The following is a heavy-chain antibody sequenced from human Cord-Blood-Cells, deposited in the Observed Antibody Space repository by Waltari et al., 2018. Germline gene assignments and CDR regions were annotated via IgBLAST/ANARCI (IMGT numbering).Heavy chain of an antibody. CDR3: ARYRRSGYSSSWYDY. CDR1: GYTFPGYS. J-gene: IGHJ4*02. V-gene: IGHV1-2*02. CDR2: INPNSGGT. D-gene: IGHD6-13*01. Sequence: QVQLVQSGAEVQKPGASVKVHCKASGYTFPGYSITWVRPAPGQGLEWMGWINPNSGGTNYAQKFQGRVTMTRDTSISTAYMELSRLRSDDTAVYYCARYRRSGYSSSWYDYWGQGTLVTVSS.